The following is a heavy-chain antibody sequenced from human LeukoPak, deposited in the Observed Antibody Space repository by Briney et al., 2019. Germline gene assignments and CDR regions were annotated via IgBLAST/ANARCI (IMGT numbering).Heavy chain of an antibody. D-gene: IGHD3-22*01. J-gene: IGHJ4*02. V-gene: IGHV3-30*18. CDR2: ISYDGSNK. CDR3: AKGSYYDSSGYYYGRD. Sequence: PGRSLRLSCAASGFTSSSYGMHWVRQAPGKGLEWAAVISYDGSNKYYADSVKGRFTISRDNSKNTLYLQMNSLRAEDTAVYYCAKGSYYDSSGYYYGRDWGQGTLVTVSS. CDR1: GFTSSSYG.